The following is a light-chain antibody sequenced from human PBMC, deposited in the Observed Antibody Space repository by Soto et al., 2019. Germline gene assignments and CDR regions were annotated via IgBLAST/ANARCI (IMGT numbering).Light chain of an antibody. Sequence: QSALTQPASVSGSPGQSITISCTGTSSDVGAYKYVSWYQQHPGKAPKLMIYDVSSRPSGVSNRFSGSKSGNTASLIISGLQAEDEADYYCISYTSSDTYVFGTGTEVTVL. CDR2: DVS. CDR1: SSDVGAYKY. V-gene: IGLV2-14*01. J-gene: IGLJ1*01. CDR3: ISYTSSDTYV.